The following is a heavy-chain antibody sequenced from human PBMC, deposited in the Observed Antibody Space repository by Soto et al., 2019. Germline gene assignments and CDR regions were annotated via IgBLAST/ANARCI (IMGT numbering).Heavy chain of an antibody. CDR3: ARGIDFYDSSGFPPYLDH. CDR1: GGSISGYY. CDR2: LHYSGST. Sequence: SETLSLTCTVSGGSISGYYWNWIRQPPGKGLEWIGNLHYSGSTNYNPSLRSRITISVDTSKNQFSLKVDSLTAADTAVHYCARGIDFYDSSGFPPYLDHWGQGTLVTVSS. V-gene: IGHV4-59*01. D-gene: IGHD3-22*01. J-gene: IGHJ4*02.